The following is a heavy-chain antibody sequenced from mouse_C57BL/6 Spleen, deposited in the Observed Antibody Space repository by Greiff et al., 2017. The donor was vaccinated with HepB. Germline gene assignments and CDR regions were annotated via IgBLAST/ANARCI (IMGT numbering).Heavy chain of an antibody. CDR2: ISNGGGST. V-gene: IGHV5-12*01. J-gene: IGHJ1*03. CDR1: GFTFRDYY. D-gene: IGHD4-1*01. Sequence: EVQVVESGGGLVQPGGSLKLSCAASGFTFRDYYMYWVRQTPEKRLEWVAYISNGGGSTYYPDTVKGRFTISRDNAKNTLYLQMSRLKSEDTAMYYCASPLNWDWYFDVWGTGTTVTVSS. CDR3: ASPLNWDWYFDV.